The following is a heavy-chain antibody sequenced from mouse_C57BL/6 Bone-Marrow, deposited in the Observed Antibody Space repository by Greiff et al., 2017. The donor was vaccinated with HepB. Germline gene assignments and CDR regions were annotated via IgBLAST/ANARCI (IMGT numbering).Heavy chain of an antibody. CDR1: GYTFTSYW. J-gene: IGHJ2*01. CDR3: ASLLRSDY. V-gene: IGHV1-59*01. D-gene: IGHD1-2*01. Sequence: VQLQQPGAELVRPGPSVKLSCKASGYTFTSYWMHWVKQRPGQGLEWIGVIDPSDSYTNYNQKFKGKATLTVDPSSSTAYMQLIILTSEDSAVYYCASLLRSDYWGQGTTLTVSS. CDR2: IDPSDSYT.